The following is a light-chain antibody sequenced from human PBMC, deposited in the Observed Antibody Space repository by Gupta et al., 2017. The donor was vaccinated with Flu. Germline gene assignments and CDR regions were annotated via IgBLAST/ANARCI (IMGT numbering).Light chain of an antibody. CDR3: QQLNGFPRYT. CDR1: QGISSY. Sequence: DIQFTQSPSFLSASVGDRVTITCRATQGISSYLAWYQQKPGKAPKLLIYAASTLQSGVPSRFSGSGSGTEFTLTISSLQPEDFATYYCQQLNGFPRYTFGQGTKLEIK. CDR2: AAS. V-gene: IGKV1-9*01. J-gene: IGKJ2*01.